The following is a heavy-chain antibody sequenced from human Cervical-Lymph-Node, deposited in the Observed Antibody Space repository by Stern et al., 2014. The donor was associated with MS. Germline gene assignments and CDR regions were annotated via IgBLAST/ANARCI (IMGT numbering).Heavy chain of an antibody. D-gene: IGHD5-12*01. Sequence: EMQLVESGGGLVKPGGSLRLSCAASGFTFSSYSMNWVRQAPGKGLEWVSSISSSSSYIYYADSVKGRFTISRDNAKNSLYLQMNSLRAEDTAVYYCARDREWLRYYYYGMDVWGQGTTVTVSS. CDR3: ARDREWLRYYYYGMDV. CDR2: ISSSSSYI. V-gene: IGHV3-21*01. CDR1: GFTFSSYS. J-gene: IGHJ6*02.